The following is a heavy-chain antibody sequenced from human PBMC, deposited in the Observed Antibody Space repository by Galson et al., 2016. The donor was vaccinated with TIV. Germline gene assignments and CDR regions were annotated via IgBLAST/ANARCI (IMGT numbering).Heavy chain of an antibody. CDR1: GYTFTSFD. CDR3: ARGHYYDSSGYSFDF. V-gene: IGHV1-8*01. Sequence: SVKVSCKASGYTFTSFDISWIRQAPGQGLEWMGWMSPSNGNTGYAQKFRGRITMTRHPSTTTVYMELSGLTSEDTAVYYCARGHYYDSSGYSFDFWGQGTLGTVSS. D-gene: IGHD3-22*01. CDR2: MSPSNGNT. J-gene: IGHJ4*02.